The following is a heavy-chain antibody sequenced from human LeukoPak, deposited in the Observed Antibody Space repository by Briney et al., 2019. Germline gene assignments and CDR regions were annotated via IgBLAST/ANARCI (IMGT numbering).Heavy chain of an antibody. Sequence: PSQTLSLTCTVSGGSISSGDYYWSWIRQPPGKGLEWIGYIYYSGSTYYNPSLKSRVTISVDTSKNQFSLKLSSVTAADTAVYYCAREYQLLWAGYSDLWGRGTLVTVSS. V-gene: IGHV4-30-4*01. CDR2: IYYSGST. J-gene: IGHJ2*01. CDR3: AREYQLLWAGYSDL. D-gene: IGHD2-2*01. CDR1: GGSISSGDYY.